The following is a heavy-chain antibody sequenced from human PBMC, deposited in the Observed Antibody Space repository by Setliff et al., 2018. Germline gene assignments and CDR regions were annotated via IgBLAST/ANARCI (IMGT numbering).Heavy chain of an antibody. V-gene: IGHV3-74*01. J-gene: IGHJ4*02. Sequence: GESLKISCAASGFTFSSFWMHWVRQAPGKGLAWVSRIKSDGSSTTYADSVKGRFTISRDNAKNTLYLQMNGLRAEDTAVYYCARDNWGPEYWGQGTLVTVSS. CDR3: ARDNWGPEY. D-gene: IGHD7-27*01. CDR2: IKSDGSST. CDR1: GFTFSSFW.